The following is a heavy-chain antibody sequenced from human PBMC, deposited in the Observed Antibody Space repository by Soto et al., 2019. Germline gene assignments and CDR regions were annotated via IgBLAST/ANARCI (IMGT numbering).Heavy chain of an antibody. CDR3: LRDVCSGPTGTRCRSVVLVPFDM. J-gene: IGHJ3*02. CDR2: ISRSRAST. V-gene: IGHV3-21*06. CDR1: GFTLSAFG. D-gene: IGHD2-15*01. Sequence: GGSLRLSCAPSGFTLSAFGMNWVRQVPGKGLESLSYISRSRASTHYAASVKGQFAVTRDDAKISVHLQMNGLRAEDTAVYYCLRDVCSGPTGTRCRSVVLVPFDMWEHGT.